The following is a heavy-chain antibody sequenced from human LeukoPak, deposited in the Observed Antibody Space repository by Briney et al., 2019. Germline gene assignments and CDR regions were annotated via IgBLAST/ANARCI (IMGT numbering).Heavy chain of an antibody. CDR2: ISAYNGNT. V-gene: IGHV1-18*01. D-gene: IGHD3-9*01. CDR3: ARAVNYDILTGYRY. Sequence: ASVKVSCKASGYTFTSYGISWVRQAPGQGLEWMGWISAYNGNTNYAQKLQGRVTMTTDTSTSTAYMELRSLRSDGTAVYYCARAVNYDILTGYRYWGQGTLVTVSS. CDR1: GYTFTSYG. J-gene: IGHJ4*02.